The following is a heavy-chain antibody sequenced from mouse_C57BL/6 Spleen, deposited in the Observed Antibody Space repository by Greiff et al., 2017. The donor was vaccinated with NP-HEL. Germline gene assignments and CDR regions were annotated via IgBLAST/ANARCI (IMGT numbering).Heavy chain of an antibody. Sequence: EVQLQQSGGGLVQPGGSLKLSCAASGFTFSDYYMYWVRQTPEKRLEWVAYISNGGGSTYYPDTVKGRFTISRDNAKNTLYLQMSRLKSEDTAMYYCARVDFAYWGQGTLVTVSA. CDR3: ARVDFAY. CDR2: ISNGGGST. J-gene: IGHJ3*01. V-gene: IGHV5-12*01. CDR1: GFTFSDYY.